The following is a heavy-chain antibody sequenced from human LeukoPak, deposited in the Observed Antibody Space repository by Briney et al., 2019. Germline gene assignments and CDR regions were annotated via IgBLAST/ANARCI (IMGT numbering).Heavy chain of an antibody. CDR2: IIPILGIA. D-gene: IGHD4-11*01. V-gene: IGHV1-69*04. Sequence: ASVKVSCKASEGTFSSYAISWVRQAPGQGLEWMGRIIPILGIANYAQKFQGRVTITADKSTSTAYMELSSLRSEDTAVYYCATLTTVTTLYYYYGMDVWGQGTTVTVSS. CDR1: EGTFSSYA. CDR3: ATLTTVTTLYYYYGMDV. J-gene: IGHJ6*02.